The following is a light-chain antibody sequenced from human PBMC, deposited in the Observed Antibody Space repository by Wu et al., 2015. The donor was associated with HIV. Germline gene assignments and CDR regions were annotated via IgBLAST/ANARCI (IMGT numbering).Light chain of an antibody. CDR3: QQSYNTPRT. Sequence: DIQMTQSPSSLSASVGDRVTITCRASQTINSYLNWYQQKPGKAPDLLIYAASSLQSGVPSRFSGSGSGTDFTLTISSLQPEDFATYYCQQSYNTPRTFGQGTTVGNQT. CDR1: QTINSY. J-gene: IGKJ1*01. CDR2: AAS. V-gene: IGKV1-39*01.